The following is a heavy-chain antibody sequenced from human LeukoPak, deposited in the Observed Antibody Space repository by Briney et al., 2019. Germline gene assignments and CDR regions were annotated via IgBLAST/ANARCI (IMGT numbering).Heavy chain of an antibody. CDR3: ATDGIAAAGTLDCFDY. CDR1: GFTFSSYG. J-gene: IGHJ4*02. V-gene: IGHV3-33*01. D-gene: IGHD6-13*01. Sequence: GGSLRLSCAASGFTFSSYGMHWVRQAPGKGLEWVAVIWYDGSNKYYADSVKGRFTISRDNSKNTLYLQMNSLRAEDTAVYYCATDGIAAAGTLDCFDYWGQGTLVTVSS. CDR2: IWYDGSNK.